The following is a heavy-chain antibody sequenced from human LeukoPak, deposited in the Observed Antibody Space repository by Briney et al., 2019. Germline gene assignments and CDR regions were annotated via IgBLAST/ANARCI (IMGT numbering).Heavy chain of an antibody. V-gene: IGHV3-73*01. CDR1: GFTFSGSA. D-gene: IGHD1-26*01. CDR2: IRSKANSYAT. CDR3: TRNTGSYFNFDY. J-gene: IGHJ4*02. Sequence: PGGSLKLSCAASGFTFSGSAMHWVRQASGKGLEWVGRIRSKANSYATAYAASVKGRLTISRDDSKNTAYLQMNSLKTEDTAVYYCTRNTGSYFNFDYWGQGTLVTVSS.